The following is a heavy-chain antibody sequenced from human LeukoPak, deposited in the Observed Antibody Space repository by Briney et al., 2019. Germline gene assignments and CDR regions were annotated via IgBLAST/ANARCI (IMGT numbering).Heavy chain of an antibody. Sequence: PGGSLRLSCAASGFTFSSYAMSWVRQAPGKGLEWVSTISGSGGSTYYADSVKGRFTISRDNSKNTLYLQMNSLRAEDTAVYYCAKVGKLWFGELLSWAFDIWGQGTMVTVSS. CDR3: AKVGKLWFGELLSWAFDI. CDR2: ISGSGGST. V-gene: IGHV3-23*01. J-gene: IGHJ3*02. CDR1: GFTFSSYA. D-gene: IGHD3-10*01.